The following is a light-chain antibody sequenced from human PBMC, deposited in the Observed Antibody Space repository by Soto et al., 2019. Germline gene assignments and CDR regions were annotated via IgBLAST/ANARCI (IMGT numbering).Light chain of an antibody. CDR3: QQYNNWPPIT. J-gene: IGKJ5*01. CDR2: GAS. Sequence: EIVLTQSPGTLSLSPGERATLSCRASEGVSSSYLAWYQQKPGQAPRLLIYGASIRATGIPARFSGSGSGTEFTLTISSLQSEDVAVYYCQQYNNWPPITFGQGTRLEIK. V-gene: IGKV3D-15*01. CDR1: EGVSSSY.